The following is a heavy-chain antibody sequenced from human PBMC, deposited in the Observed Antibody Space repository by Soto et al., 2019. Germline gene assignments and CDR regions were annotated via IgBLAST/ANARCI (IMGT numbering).Heavy chain of an antibody. J-gene: IGHJ4*02. V-gene: IGHV3-30*18. Sequence: QVQLVESGGGVVQPGRSLRLSCAAYGFTFSSYGMHWVRQAPGKGLEWVAVISYDGSNKYYADSVKGRFTISRDNSKNTLYLQMNSLRAEDTAVYYCAKEVYSSGWYLDYWGQGTLVTVSS. CDR2: ISYDGSNK. CDR3: AKEVYSSGWYLDY. CDR1: GFTFSSYG. D-gene: IGHD6-19*01.